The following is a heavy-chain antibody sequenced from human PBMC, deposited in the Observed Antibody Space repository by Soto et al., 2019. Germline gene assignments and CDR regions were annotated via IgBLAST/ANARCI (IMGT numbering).Heavy chain of an antibody. Sequence: QLQLQESGPGLVKPSETLSLTCTVSGGSISSSSYYWGWIRQPPGKGLEWIGSIYYSGSTYYNPSLKSRVTISVDTSKNQFSLKLSSVTAADTAVYYXARFGXCSGGSCSAPYYYYMDVWGKGTTVTVSS. J-gene: IGHJ6*03. CDR2: IYYSGST. CDR3: ARFGXCSGGSCSAPYYYYMDV. V-gene: IGHV4-39*01. D-gene: IGHD2-15*01. CDR1: GGSISSSSYY.